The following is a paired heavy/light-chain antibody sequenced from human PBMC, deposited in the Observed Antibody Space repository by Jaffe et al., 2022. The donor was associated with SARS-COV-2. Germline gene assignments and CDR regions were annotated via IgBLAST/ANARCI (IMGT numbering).Heavy chain of an antibody. J-gene: IGHJ4*02. Sequence: QVQLQESGPGLVKPSQTLSLTCTVSGGSISSGDYYWSWIRQPPGKGLEWIGYIYYNGSTYYSPSLKSRVTMSLDTSENQFSLRLSSVTAADTAVYYCATATDHDYADYYFDYWGLGALVTVSS. D-gene: IGHD4-17*01. CDR2: IYYNGST. V-gene: IGHV4-30-4*01. CDR3: ATATDHDYADYYFDY. CDR1: GGSISSGDYY.
Light chain of an antibody. J-gene: IGLJ2*01. Sequence: QSVLTQPPSVSGAPGQRVTISCTGSSSNIGAGYDVHWYQQLPGTAPKLLIYGNVNRPSGVPDRFSGSKSGTSASLAITGLQAEDEADYYCQSYDSLRVVFGAGTKVTVL. V-gene: IGLV1-40*01. CDR3: QSYDSLRVV. CDR2: GNV. CDR1: SSNIGAGYD.